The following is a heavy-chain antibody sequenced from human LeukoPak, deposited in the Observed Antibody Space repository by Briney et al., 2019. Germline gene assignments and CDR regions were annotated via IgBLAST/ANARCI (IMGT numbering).Heavy chain of an antibody. Sequence: GGSLRLSCAASGFTFSDYYMSWIRQAPGKGLEWVSHISSRGSTIYYADSVKGRFTISRDNAKNSLYLQMNSLRAEDTAVYYCARQSGSYIPYFDYWGQGTLVTVSS. V-gene: IGHV3-11*01. CDR1: GFTFSDYY. CDR3: ARQSGSYIPYFDY. J-gene: IGHJ4*02. CDR2: ISSRGSTI. D-gene: IGHD3-10*01.